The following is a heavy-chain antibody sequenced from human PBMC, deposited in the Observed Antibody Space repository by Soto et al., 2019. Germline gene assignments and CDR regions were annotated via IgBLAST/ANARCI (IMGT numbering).Heavy chain of an antibody. CDR3: ARVLRYFDWLLLSTNYYYYMDF. V-gene: IGHV1-8*01. Sequence: QVQLVQSGAEVKKPGASVKVSCKASGYTFTSYDINWVRQATGQGLEWMGWMNPNSGNTGYAQKFQGRVTMTRNTSISTAYMELSSLRSEDTAVYYCARVLRYFDWLLLSTNYYYYMDFLGKGTTVTVSS. D-gene: IGHD3-9*01. CDR1: GYTFTSYD. CDR2: MNPNSGNT. J-gene: IGHJ6*03.